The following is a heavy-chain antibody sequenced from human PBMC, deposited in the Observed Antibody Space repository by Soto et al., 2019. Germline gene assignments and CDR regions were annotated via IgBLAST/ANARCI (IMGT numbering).Heavy chain of an antibody. CDR3: AREESISSSLDY. V-gene: IGHV1-46*01. CDR2: ISPSDGST. CDR1: GYTFTTYY. D-gene: IGHD2-2*01. J-gene: IGHJ4*02. Sequence: GASVKVSCKASGYTFTTYYIHWVRQAPGQGLEWMGLISPSDGSTRYAQKFQGGATMTRDTSTSTVYMEVSSLRSDDTAVYYCAREESISSSLDYWGQGTPVTVSS.